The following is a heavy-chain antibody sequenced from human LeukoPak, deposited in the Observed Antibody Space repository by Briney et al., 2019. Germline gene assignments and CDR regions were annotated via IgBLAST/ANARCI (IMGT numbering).Heavy chain of an antibody. CDR1: GYTFTSYA. Sequence: AASVKVSCKASGYTFTSYAMHWVRQAPGQRLEWMGWINAGNGNTKYSQKFQGRVTITRDTSASTAYMELSSLRSEDTAVYYCAREAIAAASNLDYWGQGTLVTVSS. D-gene: IGHD6-13*01. CDR2: INAGNGNT. V-gene: IGHV1-3*01. J-gene: IGHJ4*02. CDR3: AREAIAAASNLDY.